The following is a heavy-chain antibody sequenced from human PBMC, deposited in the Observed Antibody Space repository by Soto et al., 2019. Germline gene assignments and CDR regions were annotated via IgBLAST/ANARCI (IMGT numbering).Heavy chain of an antibody. CDR2: LSYSGGNL. CDR1: GFSFSRQA. Sequence: QVQLVESGGGVVQPGGSLRLSCAASGFSFSRQAMHWVRQAPGRGLEWVAFLSYSGGNLDYADSMKGRFIISRDNSKKPLYLQMNSLRGEDTAVYFCASPLAAAENYWGQGTLVTVSS. J-gene: IGHJ4*02. CDR3: ASPLAAAENY. V-gene: IGHV3-30-3*01. D-gene: IGHD6-13*01.